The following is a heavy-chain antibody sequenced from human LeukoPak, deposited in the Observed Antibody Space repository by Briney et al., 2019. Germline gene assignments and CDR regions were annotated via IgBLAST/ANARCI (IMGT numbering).Heavy chain of an antibody. CDR2: ISSSSTTI. J-gene: IGHJ4*02. CDR3: ARAFPYFDY. Sequence: SGGSLRLSCAASGFTFINAWMSWVRQAPGKGLEWVSYISSSSTTIYYADSVKGRFTISRDNAKNSLYLQMNSLRDGDTAVYYCARAFPYFDYWGQGTLVTVSS. V-gene: IGHV3-48*02. CDR1: GFTFINAW.